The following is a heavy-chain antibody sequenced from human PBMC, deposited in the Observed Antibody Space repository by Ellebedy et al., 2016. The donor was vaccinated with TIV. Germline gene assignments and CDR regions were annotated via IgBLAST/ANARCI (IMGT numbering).Heavy chain of an antibody. D-gene: IGHD5-18*01. CDR2: INHSGRT. Sequence: MPSETLSLTCAVYGASLSAHYWSWIRQTQGTGLEWIGEINHSGRTNYMPSLKSRVTISVDTSKNQFSLNLTSVTAADTAVYYCARLWTLYGMDVWGQGTTVTVSS. CDR1: GASLSAHY. CDR3: ARLWTLYGMDV. V-gene: IGHV4-34*01. J-gene: IGHJ6*02.